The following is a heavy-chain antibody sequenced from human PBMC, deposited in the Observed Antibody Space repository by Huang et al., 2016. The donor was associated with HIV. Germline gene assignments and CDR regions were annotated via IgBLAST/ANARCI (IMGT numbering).Heavy chain of an antibody. CDR1: GFTFNNFG. D-gene: IGHD2-15*01. Sequence: QVQLVESGGGVVQPGRSLRLSCVASGFTFNNFGMHWVRQAPGKGLGGGAVISYDGSNGRYSDSVKGRFTIARDNPMDTLDLQMNSLRPDDTGVYYCAKESRWYSDLDNWGQGTLVTVSS. CDR2: ISYDGSNG. V-gene: IGHV3-30*18. J-gene: IGHJ4*02. CDR3: AKESRWYSDLDN.